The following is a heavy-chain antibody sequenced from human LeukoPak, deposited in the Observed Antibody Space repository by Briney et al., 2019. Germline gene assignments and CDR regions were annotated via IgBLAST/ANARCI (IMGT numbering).Heavy chain of an antibody. V-gene: IGHV5-51*01. CDR2: IYPGDSDT. J-gene: IGHJ4*02. D-gene: IGHD6-13*01. CDR1: GYSFPTYW. CDR3: ARRGPIAAVGYYFDY. Sequence: LGESLKISCKGSGYSFPTYWIGWVRQMPGKGLEWMGIIYPGDSDTRYSPSFQGQVTISADKSISTAYLQWSSLKASDTAMYYCARRGPIAAVGYYFDYWGQGTLVTVSS.